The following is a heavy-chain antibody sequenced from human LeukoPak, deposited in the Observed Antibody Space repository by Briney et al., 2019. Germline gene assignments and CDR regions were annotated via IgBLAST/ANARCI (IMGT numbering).Heavy chain of an antibody. CDR1: GFTFSSYA. CDR3: ANVIVGATPGFDY. V-gene: IGHV3-23*01. CDR2: ISGSGGST. J-gene: IGHJ4*02. Sequence: GGSLRLSCAASGFTFSSYAMSWVRQAPGNGLEWVSAISGSGGSTYYADSVKGRFTISRDNSKNTLYLQMNRLRAEDTAVYYCANVIVGATPGFDYWGQGTLVTVSS. D-gene: IGHD1-26*01.